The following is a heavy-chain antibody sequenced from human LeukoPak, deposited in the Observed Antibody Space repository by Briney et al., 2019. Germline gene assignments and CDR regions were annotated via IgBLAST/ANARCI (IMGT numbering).Heavy chain of an antibody. CDR2: IYTSGST. D-gene: IGHD6-6*01. Sequence: SETLSLTCTVSGGSISSYYWSWIRQPAGKGLEWIGHIYTSGSTNYSPSLKSRVTMSVDTSKNQFSLKLNSVTAADAAVYYGARLAARRDNFDYWGQGTQVTVSS. CDR1: GGSISSYY. CDR3: ARLAARRDNFDY. J-gene: IGHJ4*02. V-gene: IGHV4-4*07.